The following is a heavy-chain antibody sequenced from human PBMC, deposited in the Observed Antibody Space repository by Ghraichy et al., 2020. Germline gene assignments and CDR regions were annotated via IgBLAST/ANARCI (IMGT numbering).Heavy chain of an antibody. CDR3: ARDSGDSSGYYPDY. V-gene: IGHV4-61*01. J-gene: IGHJ4*02. Sequence: SETLSLTCTVSGGSVSSGSYYWSWIRQPPGKGLEWIGYIYYSGSTNYNPSLKSRVTISVDPSKNQFSLKLTSVTAADTAVYYCARDSGDSSGYYPDYWGQGTLVTVSS. CDR1: GGSVSSGSYY. CDR2: IYYSGST. D-gene: IGHD3-22*01.